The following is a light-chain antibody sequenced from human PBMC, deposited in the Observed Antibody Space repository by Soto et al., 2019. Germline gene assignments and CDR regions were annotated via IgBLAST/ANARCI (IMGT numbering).Light chain of an antibody. J-gene: IGKJ3*01. CDR1: QSVGSD. V-gene: IGKV3-15*01. CDR3: QQYNDWPPT. Sequence: EIVMTQSPATLSVSPGERATLSCRASQSVGSDLAWYQQKPGQAPRLLIYAASTRATGVPARLSGSGSGTEFTLTISSLQTEDFVVYYCQQYNDWPPTFSPGTKVDIK. CDR2: AAS.